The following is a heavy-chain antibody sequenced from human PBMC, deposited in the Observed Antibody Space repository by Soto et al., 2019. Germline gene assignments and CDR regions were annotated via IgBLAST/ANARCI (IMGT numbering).Heavy chain of an antibody. V-gene: IGHV4-59*11. Sequence: SETLSLTCSVSGDSLKNHYWAWIRHSPGKGLEWIGYIYDSGTTNYSPDLKSRVSTSVNTSKNLFSLKMSSVTAADTAVYYCARSSMVPVDDFDFWGQGTVVTVSS. D-gene: IGHD3-10*01. CDR1: GDSLKNHY. J-gene: IGHJ4*02. CDR2: IYDSGTT. CDR3: ARSSMVPVDDFDF.